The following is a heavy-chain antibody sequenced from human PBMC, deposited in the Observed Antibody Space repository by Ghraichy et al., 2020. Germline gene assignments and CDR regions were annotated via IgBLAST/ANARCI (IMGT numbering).Heavy chain of an antibody. V-gene: IGHV3-23*01. Sequence: GGSLRLSCAASGFSFSNFAMTWVRQAPGKGLEWVSTITGRSDTTYYADSVKGRFTISRDNSRSTLYVQMSSLRAEDTAIYYCVKDGGNYGSGSYDYFDYWGQGTMVTVSS. CDR2: ITGRSDTT. CDR1: GFSFSNFA. CDR3: VKDGGNYGSGSYDYFDY. J-gene: IGHJ4*02. D-gene: IGHD3-10*01.